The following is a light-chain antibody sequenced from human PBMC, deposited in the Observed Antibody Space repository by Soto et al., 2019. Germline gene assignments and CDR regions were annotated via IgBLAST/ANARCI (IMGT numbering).Light chain of an antibody. V-gene: IGKV4-1*01. CDR3: QQYYITPFT. J-gene: IGKJ3*01. CDR1: QSVLYSSNNKNY. Sequence: DIVVTQSPDSLAVSLGERATINCKSSQSVLYSSNNKNYLAWYQQKPGQPPKLLIYWASTRESGVPDRFSGSRSGTEFTLTIRSLQAEDVAIYYCQQYYITPFTFGPGTKVDIK. CDR2: WAS.